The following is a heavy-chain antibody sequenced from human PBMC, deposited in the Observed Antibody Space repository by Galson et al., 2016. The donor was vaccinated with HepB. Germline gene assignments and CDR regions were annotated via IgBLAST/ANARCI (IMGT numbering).Heavy chain of an antibody. Sequence: SVKVSCKASGYRFTDYYMNWVRQAPGQGLEWMGWINPNSGDTKYAQKFQGRVKITADESTTTAYMELSSLRSEDTAVYYCARVPDCSGGTCNSDGYYYGMDVWGQGTTVTVSS. CDR3: ARVPDCSGGTCNSDGYYYGMDV. D-gene: IGHD2-15*01. J-gene: IGHJ6*02. CDR1: GYRFTDYY. CDR2: INPNSGDT. V-gene: IGHV1-2*02.